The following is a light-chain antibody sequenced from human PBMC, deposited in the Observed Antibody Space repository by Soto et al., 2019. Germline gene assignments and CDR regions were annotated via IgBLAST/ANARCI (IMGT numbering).Light chain of an antibody. CDR2: GNS. J-gene: IGLJ3*02. V-gene: IGLV1-40*01. Sequence: QSVLTQPPSVSGAPGQRVTISCTGNSSNIGAGYDVHWYQQLPGTAPKLVIFGNSNRPSGVPDRFSGSKSGTSASLAITGLQAEDEADYYCQAYDCSLTASVFGGGTKLTVL. CDR3: QAYDCSLTASV. CDR1: SSNIGAGYD.